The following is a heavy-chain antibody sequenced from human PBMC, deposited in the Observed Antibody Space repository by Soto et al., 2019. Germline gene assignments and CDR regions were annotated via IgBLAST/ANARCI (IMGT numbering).Heavy chain of an antibody. CDR3: AKAVGCYGNVDY. V-gene: IGHV3-9*01. CDR1: GFTFDDYA. J-gene: IGHJ4*02. CDR2: ISWNSGSV. Sequence: EVQLVESGGGLVQPGRSLRLSCAASGFTFDDYAMHWVRQAPGKGLEWVSRISWNSGSVGYADSVKGRFTISRDNATNSLYLQMNCLRAEDTAWYYCAKAVGCYGNVDYWGQGTLVTVSS. D-gene: IGHD5-18*01.